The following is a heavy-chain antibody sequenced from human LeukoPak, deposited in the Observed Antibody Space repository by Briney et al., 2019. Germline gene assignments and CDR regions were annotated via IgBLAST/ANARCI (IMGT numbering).Heavy chain of an antibody. J-gene: IGHJ6*03. CDR3: ARVKGSGWSYYMDV. Sequence: PSETLSLTCTVSGDSISSYSWSWIRQPPGKGLERIGYIYHSGSTNYNPSLKSRVTISVDTSNNQLSLKLSSVTAADTAVYYCARVKGSGWSYYMDVWDKGTTVTVSS. V-gene: IGHV4-59*01. CDR2: IYHSGST. D-gene: IGHD6-19*01. CDR1: GDSISSYS.